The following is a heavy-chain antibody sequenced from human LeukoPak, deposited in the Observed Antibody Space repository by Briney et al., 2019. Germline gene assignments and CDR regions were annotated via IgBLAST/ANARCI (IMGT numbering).Heavy chain of an antibody. CDR1: GYTFTDYD. Sequence: GASVKVSCKASGYTFTDYDLHWVRQAPGQGLEWMGRINPNSGGTNYAQKFQGRVTMTRDTSISTAYMELSRLRSDDTAVYYCARDYYYYMDVWGKGTTVTVSS. J-gene: IGHJ6*03. CDR2: INPNSGGT. CDR3: ARDYYYYMDV. V-gene: IGHV1-2*06.